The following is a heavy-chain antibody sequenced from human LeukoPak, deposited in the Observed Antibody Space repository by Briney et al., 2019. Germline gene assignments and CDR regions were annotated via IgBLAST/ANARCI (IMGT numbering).Heavy chain of an antibody. CDR2: IYYSGST. CDR1: GGSISSYY. Sequence: SETLSLTCTVSGGSISSYYWSWIRQPPGKGLEWIGYIYYSGSTNYNPSLKSRVTISVDTSKNQFSLKLSSVTAADTAVYYCARVGYSYGFFSFDYWGQGTLVTVYS. V-gene: IGHV4-59*01. J-gene: IGHJ4*02. D-gene: IGHD5-18*01. CDR3: ARVGYSYGFFSFDY.